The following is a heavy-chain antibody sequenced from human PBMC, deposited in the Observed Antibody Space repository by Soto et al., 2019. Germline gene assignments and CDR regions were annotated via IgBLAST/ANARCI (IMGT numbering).Heavy chain of an antibody. D-gene: IGHD2-15*01. CDR3: ARDGGYCSGGSCYSGSKKDYYYYYYMDV. V-gene: IGHV1-69*04. Sequence: ASVKVSCKASGGTFSSYTISWVRQAPGQGLEWMGRIIPILGIANYAQKLQGRVTITADKSTSTAYMELSSLRSEDTAVYYCARDGGYCSGGSCYSGSKKDYYYYYYMDVWGKGTTVTVSS. J-gene: IGHJ6*03. CDR1: GGTFSSYT. CDR2: IIPILGIA.